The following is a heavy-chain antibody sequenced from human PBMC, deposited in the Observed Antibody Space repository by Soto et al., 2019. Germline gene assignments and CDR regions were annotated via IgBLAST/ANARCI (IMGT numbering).Heavy chain of an antibody. Sequence: PGGSLRLSCAASGFTFSSYGMHWVRQAPGKGLEWVAVIWYDGSNKYYADSVKGRFTISRDNSKNTLYLQMNSLRAEDTAVYYCARDRQYSSSFGPYYYYGMDVWGQGTTVTVSS. J-gene: IGHJ6*02. D-gene: IGHD6-6*01. V-gene: IGHV3-33*01. CDR2: IWYDGSNK. CDR3: ARDRQYSSSFGPYYYYGMDV. CDR1: GFTFSSYG.